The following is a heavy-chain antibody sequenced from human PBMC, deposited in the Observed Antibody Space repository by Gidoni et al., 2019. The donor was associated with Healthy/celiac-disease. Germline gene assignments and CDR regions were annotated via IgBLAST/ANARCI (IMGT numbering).Heavy chain of an antibody. CDR2: IYYSGST. CDR1: GGSISSYY. V-gene: IGHV4-59*01. CDR3: ASTLWFGELLFATDYYYGMDV. J-gene: IGHJ6*02. Sequence: QVQLQESGPGLVKPSETLSLTCTVSGGSISSYYWSWIRQPPGKGLEWIGYIYYSGSTNYNPSLKSRVTISVDTSKNQFSLKLSSVTAADTAVYYCASTLWFGELLFATDYYYGMDVWGQGTTVTVSS. D-gene: IGHD3-10*01.